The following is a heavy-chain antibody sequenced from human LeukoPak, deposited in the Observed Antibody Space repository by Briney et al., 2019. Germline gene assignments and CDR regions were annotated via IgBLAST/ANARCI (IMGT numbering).Heavy chain of an antibody. CDR3: ARGEYSNGYPYRLDS. CDR1: GSTFSDYH. CDR2: INTKSGDA. J-gene: IGHJ4*02. D-gene: IGHD3-16*01. Sequence: ASVKVSCKASGSTFSDYHINWVRQASGQGPEWMGWINTKSGDAKYNQAFQGRVTMARDTSISTAYMELNRLRSDDTAMYYCARGEYSNGYPYRLDSWGQGTLVTVSS. V-gene: IGHV1-2*02.